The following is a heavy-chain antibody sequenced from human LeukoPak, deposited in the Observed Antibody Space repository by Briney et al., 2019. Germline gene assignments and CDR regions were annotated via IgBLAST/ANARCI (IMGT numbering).Heavy chain of an antibody. CDR2: IYSGGST. CDR3: ARGGIDDSSGYQAPDDAFDI. J-gene: IGHJ3*02. D-gene: IGHD3-22*01. Sequence: PGGSLRLSCAASGFTVSSNYMSWVRRAPGKGLEWVSVIYSGGSTYYADSVRGRFTISRDNSKNTLYLQMNSLRAEDTAVYYCARGGIDDSSGYQAPDDAFDIWGQGTMVTVSS. CDR1: GFTVSSNY. V-gene: IGHV3-66*01.